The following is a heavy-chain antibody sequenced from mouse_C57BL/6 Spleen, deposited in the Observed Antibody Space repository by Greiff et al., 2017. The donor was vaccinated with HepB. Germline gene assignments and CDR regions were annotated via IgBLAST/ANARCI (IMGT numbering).Heavy chain of an antibody. D-gene: IGHD2-13*01. CDR2: IRNKANGYTT. CDR1: GFTFTDYY. Sequence: EVQGVESGGGLVQPGGSLSLSCAASGFTFTDYYMSWVRQPPGKALEWLGFIRNKANGYTTEYSASVKGRFTISRDNSQSILYLQMNALRAEDSATYYCARGVTGRYYFDYWGQGTTLTVSS. V-gene: IGHV7-3*01. J-gene: IGHJ2*01. CDR3: ARGVTGRYYFDY.